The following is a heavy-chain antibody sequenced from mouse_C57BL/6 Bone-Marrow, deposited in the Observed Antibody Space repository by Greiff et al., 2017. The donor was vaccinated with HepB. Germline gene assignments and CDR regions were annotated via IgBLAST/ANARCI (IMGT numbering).Heavy chain of an antibody. CDR1: GYTFTSYG. V-gene: IGHV1-81*01. J-gene: IGHJ1*03. CDR2: FYPRSGNT. Sequence: VQLQQSGAELARPGASVKLSCKASGYTFTSYGISWVKQRTGQGLEWIGEFYPRSGNTYYNEKFKGKATLTADKSSSTAYMELRSLTSEDSAVYFCARPPITTVVATPYWYFDVWGTGTTVTVSS. CDR3: ARPPITTVVATPYWYFDV. D-gene: IGHD1-1*01.